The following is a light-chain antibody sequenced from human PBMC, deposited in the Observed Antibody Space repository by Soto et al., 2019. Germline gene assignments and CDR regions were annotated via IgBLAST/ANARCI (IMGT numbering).Light chain of an antibody. V-gene: IGKV3-11*01. CDR3: QQRSNWPIT. Sequence: EIVLTQSPATLSLSPGERATLSCRASQTISSYLAWYQQKPGQAPRLLIYHASNGATGIPSRFSGSGSGTDFTLTISSLEPEDFAVYYCQQRSNWPITFGQGTRLEIK. CDR1: QTISSY. CDR2: HAS. J-gene: IGKJ5*01.